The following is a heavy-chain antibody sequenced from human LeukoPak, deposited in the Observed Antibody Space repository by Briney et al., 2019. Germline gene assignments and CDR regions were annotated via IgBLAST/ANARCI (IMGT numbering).Heavy chain of an antibody. V-gene: IGHV3-66*01. D-gene: IGHD4-17*01. CDR3: ARDFTRGTTVHDAFDI. CDR1: GFTVSSNY. Sequence: PGGSLRLSCAASGFTVSSNYMSWVRQAPGKGLEWVSAICSVGSTYYADSVKGRFTISRDNSKNALYLQMNSLRTEDTALYYCARDFTRGTTVHDAFDIWGQGTMVTVS. CDR2: ICSVGST. J-gene: IGHJ3*02.